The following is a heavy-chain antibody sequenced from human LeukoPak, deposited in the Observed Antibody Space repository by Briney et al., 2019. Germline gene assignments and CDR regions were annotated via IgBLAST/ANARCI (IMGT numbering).Heavy chain of an antibody. D-gene: IGHD3/OR15-3a*01. J-gene: IGHJ3*02. Sequence: GGPLTLPCAATGFPLSVYYMRWIRQAPGKGREWVSYISSSGRTILYADSVKGRFHLSREHAKNSLYPKMNSLSPEDMAFYYCAKVQSGDWTGSGACDIWGQGTMVSVSS. CDR2: ISSSGRTI. CDR1: GFPLSVYY. CDR3: AKVQSGDWTGSGACDI. V-gene: IGHV3-11*01.